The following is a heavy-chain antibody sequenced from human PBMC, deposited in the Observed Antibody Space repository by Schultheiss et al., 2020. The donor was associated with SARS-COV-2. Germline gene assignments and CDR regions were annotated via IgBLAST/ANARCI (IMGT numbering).Heavy chain of an antibody. J-gene: IGHJ4*02. D-gene: IGHD2-2*01. CDR2: ISSTSNSI. Sequence: GGSLRLSCAASGFTFTSYAMNWVRQTPGKGLEWVSSISSTSNSIFYADSVKGRFTISRDNSKNTLYLQMNSLKVEDTAVYYCAKGRVLPADQPHYFESWGQGTLVTVSS. CDR1: GFTFTSYA. CDR3: AKGRVLPADQPHYFES. V-gene: IGHV3-21*04.